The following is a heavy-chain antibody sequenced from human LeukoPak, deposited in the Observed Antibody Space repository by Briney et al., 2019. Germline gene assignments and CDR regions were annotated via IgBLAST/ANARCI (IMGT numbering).Heavy chain of an antibody. CDR1: GYTFTGYY. Sequence: ASVKVSCKASGYTFTGYYMHWVRQAPGQGLEWMGWINPNSGGTNYAQKFQGRVTMTRDTPISTAYMELSRLRSDDTAVYYCARSLEVALIGGMDVWGQGTTVTVS. D-gene: IGHD3-16*01. V-gene: IGHV1-2*02. J-gene: IGHJ6*02. CDR2: INPNSGGT. CDR3: ARSLEVALIGGMDV.